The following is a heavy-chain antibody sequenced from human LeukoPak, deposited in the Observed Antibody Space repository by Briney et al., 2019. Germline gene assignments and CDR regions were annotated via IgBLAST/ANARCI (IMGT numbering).Heavy chain of an antibody. CDR3: AISGGSMILTDY. CDR1: GGSFSGYY. D-gene: IGHD3-10*01. V-gene: IGHV4-34*01. Sequence: SETLSLTCAVYGGSFSGYYWSWIRQPPGKGLEWIGEINHSGSTNYNPSLKSRVTISVDTSKNQFSLKLSSVTAADTAVYYCAISGGSMILTDYWGQGTLVTVSS. CDR2: INHSGST. J-gene: IGHJ4*02.